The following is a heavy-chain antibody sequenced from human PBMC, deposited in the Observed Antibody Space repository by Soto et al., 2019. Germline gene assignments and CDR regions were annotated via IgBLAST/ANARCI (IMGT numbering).Heavy chain of an antibody. CDR1: GFTFSSYS. CDR3: ARDKAAGSSEYAFDI. D-gene: IGHD6-13*01. Sequence: GGSLRLSCAASGFTFSSYSMHWVRQAPGKGLEWVSSISSSSSYIYYADSVKGRFTISRDNAKNSLYLQMNSLRAEDTAVYYCARDKAAGSSEYAFDIWGQGTMVTVSS. CDR2: ISSSSSYI. V-gene: IGHV3-21*01. J-gene: IGHJ3*02.